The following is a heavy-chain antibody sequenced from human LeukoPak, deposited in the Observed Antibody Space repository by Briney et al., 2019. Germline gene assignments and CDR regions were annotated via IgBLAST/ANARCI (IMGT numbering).Heavy chain of an antibody. Sequence: GGSLRLSCAASGFTFSTYGMHWVRQAPGKGLEWVAIICYDGSNKFYADSVKGRFTISRDNSKNTLYLQMNSLRAEDTAVYYCARVRGSVGLTASYIDYWGQGTLVTVSS. V-gene: IGHV3-33*01. CDR2: ICYDGSNK. D-gene: IGHD3-10*01. CDR3: ARVRGSVGLTASYIDY. J-gene: IGHJ4*02. CDR1: GFTFSTYG.